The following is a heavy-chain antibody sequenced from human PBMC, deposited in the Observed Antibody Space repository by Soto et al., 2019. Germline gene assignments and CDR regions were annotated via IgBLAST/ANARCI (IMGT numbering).Heavy chain of an antibody. V-gene: IGHV4-31*03. D-gene: IGHD4-17*01. CDR2: IFYTGST. J-gene: IGHJ4*02. CDR3: ARLDYGDSAFDS. Sequence: HVQLEESGPGLVQPSETLSLTCSVSGGSINSASYHWGWLRQHPGKGLEFIGFIFYTGSTYYNPSLETRVTISVDTSKNHVSLRLSAVTAADTAVYYCARLDYGDSAFDSWGRGTQVTVSS. CDR1: GGSINSASYH.